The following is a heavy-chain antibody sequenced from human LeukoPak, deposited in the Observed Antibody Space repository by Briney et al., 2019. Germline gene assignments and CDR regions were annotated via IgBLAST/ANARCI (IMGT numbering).Heavy chain of an antibody. J-gene: IGHJ6*02. V-gene: IGHV1-18*01. CDR3: ARVHLEWLLSTRDYYYYGMDV. Sequence: GASVKVSCKASGYTFTSYGISWVRQAPGQGLEWMGWISAYNGNTNYAQKLQGRVTMTTDTSTSTAYMELRSLRSDGTAVYYCARVHLEWLLSTRDYYYYGMDVWGQGTTVTVSS. CDR2: ISAYNGNT. CDR1: GYTFTSYG. D-gene: IGHD3-3*01.